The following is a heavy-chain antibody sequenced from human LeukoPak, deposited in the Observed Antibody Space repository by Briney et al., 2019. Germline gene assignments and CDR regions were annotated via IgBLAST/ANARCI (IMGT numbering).Heavy chain of an antibody. V-gene: IGHV4-39*01. J-gene: IGHJ5*02. CDR2: IYYSGST. CDR3: ATSATWT. Sequence: PSETLSLTCTVSGGSISSSSYYWGWIRQPPGKGLEWIGSIYYSGSTYYNPTLKSRVTISVDTSKNQFSLKLSSVAAADTAVYYCATSATWTWGQGTLVTVSS. D-gene: IGHD2-15*01. CDR1: GGSISSSSYY.